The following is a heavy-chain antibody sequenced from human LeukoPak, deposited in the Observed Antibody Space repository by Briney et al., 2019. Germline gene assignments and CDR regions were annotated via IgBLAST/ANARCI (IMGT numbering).Heavy chain of an antibody. J-gene: IGHJ4*02. D-gene: IGHD6-13*01. V-gene: IGHV3-23*01. CDR3: AKDRRRYSSSWYGAYYFDY. CDR2: ISGSGGST. Sequence: PGGSLGLSCAASGFTFSSYAMSWVRQAPGKGLEWVSAISGSGGSTYYADSVKGRFTISRDNSKNTLYLQMNSLRAEDTAVYYCAKDRRRYSSSWYGAYYFDYWGQGTLVTVSS. CDR1: GFTFSSYA.